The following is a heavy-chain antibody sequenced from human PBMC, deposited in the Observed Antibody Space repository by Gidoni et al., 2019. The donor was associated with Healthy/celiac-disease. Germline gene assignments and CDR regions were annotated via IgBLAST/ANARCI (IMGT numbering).Heavy chain of an antibody. CDR2: INPSGGST. J-gene: IGHJ6*02. V-gene: IGHV1-46*01. D-gene: IGHD2-21*02. CDR1: GYTFTSYY. Sequence: QVQLVQSGAEVKKPGASVKVSCKASGYTFTSYYMHWVRQAPGQGLEWMGIINPSGGSTSYAQKFQGRVTMTRDTSTSTVYMELSSLRSEDTAVYYCARDSAVVTPEYYYYYGMDVWGQGTTVTVSS. CDR3: ARDSAVVTPEYYYYYGMDV.